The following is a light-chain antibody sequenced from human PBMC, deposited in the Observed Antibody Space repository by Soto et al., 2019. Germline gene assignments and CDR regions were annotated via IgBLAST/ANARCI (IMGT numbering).Light chain of an antibody. V-gene: IGKV1-17*01. J-gene: IGKJ1*01. CDR3: QQLNSYAWT. CDR1: ERISDY. Sequence: DIQMTQSPSSLSASVGDRVTISCRASERISDYLAWYQQKPGKAPKLLINTASSLRSGVPSRFSGSGSGTDFTLTISSLQPEDFATYYCQQLNSYAWTFGQGTTVDIK. CDR2: TAS.